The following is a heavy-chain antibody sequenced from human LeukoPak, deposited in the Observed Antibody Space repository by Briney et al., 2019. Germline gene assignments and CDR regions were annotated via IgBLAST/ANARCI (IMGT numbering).Heavy chain of an antibody. CDR3: ARPRGGYYDSSGYYYDY. J-gene: IGHJ4*02. CDR2: INPSGGST. D-gene: IGHD3-22*01. V-gene: IGHV1-46*01. Sequence: GASVKVSCKASGYTFTSYYMHWVRQAPGQGLEWMGIINPSGGSTSYAQKFQGRVTMTRDTSTSTVYMELSSLRFEDTAVYYCARPRGGYYDSSGYYYDYWGQGTLVTVSS. CDR1: GYTFTSYY.